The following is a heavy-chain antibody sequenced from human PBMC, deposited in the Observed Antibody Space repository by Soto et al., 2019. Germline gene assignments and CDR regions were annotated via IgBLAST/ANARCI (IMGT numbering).Heavy chain of an antibody. CDR3: AKSIAARQHWYFDL. J-gene: IGHJ2*01. V-gene: IGHV4-31*03. D-gene: IGHD6-6*01. Sequence: QVQLQESGPGLVKPSQTLSLTCTVSGGSISSGGYYWSWIRQHPGKGLEWIGYIYYSGSTYYNPSLKSRVTISVDTSKNQFSLKLSSVTAADTAVYYCAKSIAARQHWYFDLWGRGTLVTVSS. CDR1: GGSISSGGYY. CDR2: IYYSGST.